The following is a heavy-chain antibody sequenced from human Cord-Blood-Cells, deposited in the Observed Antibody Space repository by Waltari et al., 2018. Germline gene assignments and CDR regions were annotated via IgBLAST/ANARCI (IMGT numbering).Heavy chain of an antibody. CDR1: GFSLSTSGMC. J-gene: IGHJ3*02. CDR2: IDWDDDK. Sequence: QVTLRESGPALVKPTQTLTLTCTFSGFSLSTSGMCVSWIRQPPGKALEWLARIDWDDDKYYSTALKTRLTISKDTSKNQLVLTMTNMDPVDTATYYCARIPYSSSSEGAFDIWGQGTMVTVSS. D-gene: IGHD6-6*01. CDR3: ARIPYSSSSEGAFDI. V-gene: IGHV2-70*15.